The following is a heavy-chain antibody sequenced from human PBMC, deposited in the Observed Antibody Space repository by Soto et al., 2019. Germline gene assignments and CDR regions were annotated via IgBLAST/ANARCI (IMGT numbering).Heavy chain of an antibody. J-gene: IGHJ4*02. V-gene: IGHV3-23*01. CDR1: GFTFSSYA. CDR3: AKGLQYSSSFFDY. D-gene: IGHD6-13*01. CDR2: ISGSGGST. Sequence: GGSLRLSCAASGFTFSSYAMSWVRQSPGKGLEWVSAISGSGGSTYYADSVKGRFTISRDNSKNTLYLQMNSLRAEDTAVYYCAKGLQYSSSFFDYWGQGTLVTVSS.